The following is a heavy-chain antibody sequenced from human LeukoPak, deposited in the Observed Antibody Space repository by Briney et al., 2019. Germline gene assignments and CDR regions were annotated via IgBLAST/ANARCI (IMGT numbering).Heavy chain of an antibody. CDR3: ARGHVAVAGCIDY. D-gene: IGHD6-19*01. CDR2: ISSSSSYI. J-gene: IGHJ4*02. Sequence: PGGSLRLSCAASGFTFSSYSMNWVRQAPGKGLEWVSSISSSSSYIYYADSVKGRFTISRDNAKNSLYLQMNSLRAEDTAVYYCARGHVAVAGCIDYWGQGTLVTVSS. V-gene: IGHV3-21*01. CDR1: GFTFSSYS.